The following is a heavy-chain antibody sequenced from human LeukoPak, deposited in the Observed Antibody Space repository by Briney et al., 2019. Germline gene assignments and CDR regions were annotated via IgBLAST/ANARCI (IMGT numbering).Heavy chain of an antibody. Sequence: PGRSLRLSCVASGFTFSSNGMHWVRQAPGKGLEWVAVIWYDGSNKYYADSVKGRFTISRDNSKNTLYLQMNSPRAEDTAVYYCARAEKIAVAGMGYYFDYWGQGTLVTVSS. D-gene: IGHD6-19*01. CDR2: IWYDGSNK. CDR3: ARAEKIAVAGMGYYFDY. V-gene: IGHV3-33*01. CDR1: GFTFSSNG. J-gene: IGHJ4*02.